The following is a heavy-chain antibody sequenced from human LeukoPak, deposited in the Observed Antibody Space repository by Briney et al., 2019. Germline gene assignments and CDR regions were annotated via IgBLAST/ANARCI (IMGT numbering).Heavy chain of an antibody. Sequence: SETLSLTCTVSGGSISSYYWSWIRQPPGKGLEWIGYIYYSGSTNYNPSLKSRVTISVDTSKNQFSLKLSSVTAADTAVYYCARVCGAADAFDIWGQGTMVTVSS. CDR3: ARVCGAADAFDI. CDR1: GGSISSYY. CDR2: IYYSGST. J-gene: IGHJ3*02. V-gene: IGHV4-59*12. D-gene: IGHD3-3*01.